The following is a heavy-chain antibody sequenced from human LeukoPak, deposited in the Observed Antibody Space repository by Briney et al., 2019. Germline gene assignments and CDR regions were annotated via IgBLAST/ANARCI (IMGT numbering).Heavy chain of an antibody. CDR2: ISSNGVST. CDR3: VTDLQGGNVSDSY. Sequence: GGSLRLSCSASGFTFSNYAMYWVRQAPGKELEYVSAISSNGVSTSYADSVKGRFTISRDNSKNTLSLQMSSLRAEDTALYYCVTDLQGGNVSDSYWGQGSLVTVSS. D-gene: IGHD4-23*01. J-gene: IGHJ4*02. V-gene: IGHV3-64D*06. CDR1: GFTFSNYA.